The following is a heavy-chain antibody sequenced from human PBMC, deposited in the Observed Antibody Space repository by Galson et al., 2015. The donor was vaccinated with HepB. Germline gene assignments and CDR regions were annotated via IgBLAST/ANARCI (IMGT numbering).Heavy chain of an antibody. V-gene: IGHV1-69*13. D-gene: IGHD3-3*01. CDR2: IIPIFGTA. Sequence: VKVSCKASGGTFSSYAISWVRQAPGQGLKWMGGIIPIFGTANYAQKLQGRVTITADESTSTAYMELSSLRSEDTAVYYCASAPPGITIFGVAFDYWGQGTLVTVSS. CDR3: ASAPPGITIFGVAFDY. CDR1: GGTFSSYA. J-gene: IGHJ4*02.